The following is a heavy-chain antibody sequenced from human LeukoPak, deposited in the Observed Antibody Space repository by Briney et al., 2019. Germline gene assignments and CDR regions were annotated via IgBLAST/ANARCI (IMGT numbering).Heavy chain of an antibody. V-gene: IGHV3-23*01. D-gene: IGHD2-2*01. CDR3: ARVVPAAGYYFDY. CDR2: ISGSGGST. CDR1: GFTFSSYA. J-gene: IGHJ4*02. Sequence: PGGSLRLSCAASGFTFSSYAMNWVRQAPGKGLEWVSAISGSGGSTYYADSVKGRFTISRDNAKNTLYLQMNSLRAEDTAVYYCARVVPAAGYYFDYWGQGTLVTVSS.